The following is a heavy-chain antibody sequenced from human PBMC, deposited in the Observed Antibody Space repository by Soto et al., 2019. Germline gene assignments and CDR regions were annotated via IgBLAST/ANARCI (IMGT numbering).Heavy chain of an antibody. D-gene: IGHD4-17*01. V-gene: IGHV1-8*01. CDR2: MNPNSGYT. Sequence: QVQLVQSGAEVKKPGASVRVSCKTSGYTFTSYDINWVRQVTGQGLEWMGWMNPNSGYTGHTQKFQGRVTMTRDTSTSRAYMELSSLRSEDTAVYYCARTAGDLDYWGQGTLVTVSS. J-gene: IGHJ4*02. CDR3: ARTAGDLDY. CDR1: GYTFTSYD.